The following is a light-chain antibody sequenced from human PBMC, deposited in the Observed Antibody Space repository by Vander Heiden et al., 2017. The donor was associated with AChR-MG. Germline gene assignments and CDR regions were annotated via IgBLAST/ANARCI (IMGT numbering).Light chain of an antibody. CDR3: QQYNNWRFT. Sequence: EIVMTQSPATLSVSPGERATLPCRASQGVSSNLAWYQQKPGQAPRLLIYGASTRATGIPARFSGSGSGTEFTLTISSLQSEDFAVYYCQQYNNWRFTFGGGTKVEIK. V-gene: IGKV3-15*01. J-gene: IGKJ4*01. CDR1: QGVSSN. CDR2: GAS.